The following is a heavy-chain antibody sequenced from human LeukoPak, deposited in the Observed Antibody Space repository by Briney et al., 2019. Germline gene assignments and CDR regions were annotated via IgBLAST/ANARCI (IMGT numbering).Heavy chain of an antibody. Sequence: SETLSLTCTVSGGSISSSSYYWGWIRQPPGKGLEWIGSIYYSGSTYYNPSLKSRVTISVDTSKNQFSLRLSSVTAADTAVYYCARDAYRSIAAAGTDYWGQGTLVTVSS. D-gene: IGHD6-13*01. CDR3: ARDAYRSIAAAGTDY. V-gene: IGHV4-39*07. J-gene: IGHJ4*02. CDR1: GGSISSSSYY. CDR2: IYYSGST.